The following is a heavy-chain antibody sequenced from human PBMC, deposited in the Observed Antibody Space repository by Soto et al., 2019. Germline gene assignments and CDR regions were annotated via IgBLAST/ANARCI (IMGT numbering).Heavy chain of an antibody. V-gene: IGHV1-18*04. J-gene: IGHJ4*02. CDR3: ARAQLVSQGYYFDY. CDR2: ISAYNGNT. D-gene: IGHD6-6*01. Sequence: ASVKVSCKASGYTFTSYGISWVRQAPGQGLEWMGWISAYNGNTNYTQKLQGRVTMTRNTSISTAYMELSSLRSEDTAVYYCARAQLVSQGYYFDYWGQGTLVTVSS. CDR1: GYTFTSYG.